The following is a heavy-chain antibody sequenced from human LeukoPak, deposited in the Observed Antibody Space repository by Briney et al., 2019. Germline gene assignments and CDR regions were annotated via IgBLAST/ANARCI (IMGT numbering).Heavy chain of an antibody. CDR3: ARRKAAAVGRDAFDI. D-gene: IGHD6-13*01. CDR1: GYTFTGYY. J-gene: IGHJ3*02. V-gene: IGHV1-2*02. Sequence: GASVKVSCKASGYTFTGYYMHWVRQAPGQGLEWMGWITPNSGDTHYAQKFQGRVTMTRDTSISTAYMELSRLRSDDTAVYYCARRKAAAVGRDAFDIWGQGTMVTVSS. CDR2: ITPNSGDT.